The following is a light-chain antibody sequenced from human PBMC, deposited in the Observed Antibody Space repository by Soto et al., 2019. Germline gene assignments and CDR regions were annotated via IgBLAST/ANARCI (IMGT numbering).Light chain of an antibody. Sequence: QSVLTQPPSVSGAPGQGVTISCTGDSSNFGAGFHVHWYQQLPGSAPKLVIYGNTNRPSGVPDRFSGSKSGTSASLAISGLQAEDEADYYCQSYDSSLSGHVVFGGGTKLTVL. J-gene: IGLJ2*01. CDR1: SSNFGAGFH. V-gene: IGLV1-40*01. CDR2: GNT. CDR3: QSYDSSLSGHVV.